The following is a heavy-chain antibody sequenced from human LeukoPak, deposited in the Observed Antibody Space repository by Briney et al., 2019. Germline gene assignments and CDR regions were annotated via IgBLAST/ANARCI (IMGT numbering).Heavy chain of an antibody. CDR1: GFTFSSYA. CDR3: ARESDAYYDILTGYEFDY. V-gene: IGHV3-30-3*01. D-gene: IGHD3-9*01. CDR2: ISYDGSNK. J-gene: IGHJ4*02. Sequence: GRSLRLSCAASGFTFSSYAMHWVRQAPGKGLEWVAVISYDGSNKYYADSVKGRFTISRDNSKNTLYLQMNSLRAEDTAVYYCARESDAYYDILTGYEFDYWGQGTLVTVSS.